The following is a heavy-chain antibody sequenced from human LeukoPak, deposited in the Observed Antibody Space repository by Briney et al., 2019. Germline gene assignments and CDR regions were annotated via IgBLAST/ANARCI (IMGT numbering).Heavy chain of an antibody. Sequence: PGGSLRLPCAASGFRFSSYAMSWVRQAPGKGLEWVSAISGSGVSTYYADSVKGRFTISRDNSKNTLYLQMNSLRAEDTAVYYCAKQAQTPREPPPDYWGQGALVTVSS. J-gene: IGHJ4*02. D-gene: IGHD1-26*01. V-gene: IGHV3-23*01. CDR1: GFRFSSYA. CDR2: ISGSGVST. CDR3: AKQAQTPREPPPDY.